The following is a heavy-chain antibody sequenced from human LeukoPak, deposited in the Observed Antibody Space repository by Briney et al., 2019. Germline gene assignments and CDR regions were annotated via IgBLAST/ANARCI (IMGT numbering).Heavy chain of an antibody. J-gene: IGHJ4*02. D-gene: IGHD1-14*01. V-gene: IGHV4-4*02. CDR3: AREILGGFNPGAY. CDR2: IHRSGSP. CDR1: LDSTTSNF. Sequence: KPSETLSLTCTVSLDSTTSNFWSWVRQPPGNGLEWIGEIHRSGSPNYNPSLQSRVTISIDRSRNQIALELSSVTAADTAVYYCAREILGGFNPGAYWGQGTLVTVSS.